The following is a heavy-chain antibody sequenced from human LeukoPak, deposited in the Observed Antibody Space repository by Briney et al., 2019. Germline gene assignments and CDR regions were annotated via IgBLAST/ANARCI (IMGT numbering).Heavy chain of an antibody. Sequence: GGSLRLSCAASGFTFSSYSMNWVRQAQGKGLEWVSSISSSSSYIYYADSVKGRFTISRDNAKNSLYLQVNSLRAEDTAVYYCARDYCSGGSCYSGGVDYWGQGTLVTVSS. D-gene: IGHD2-15*01. J-gene: IGHJ4*02. CDR1: GFTFSSYS. V-gene: IGHV3-21*01. CDR2: ISSSSSYI. CDR3: ARDYCSGGSCYSGGVDY.